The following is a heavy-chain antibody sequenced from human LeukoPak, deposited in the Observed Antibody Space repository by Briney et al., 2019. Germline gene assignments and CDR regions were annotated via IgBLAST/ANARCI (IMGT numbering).Heavy chain of an antibody. J-gene: IGHJ4*02. D-gene: IGHD6-19*01. CDR3: ARGEYYSSGWYYFDY. Sequence: SEPLSLTCTVSGGSISSSPYYWGWIRQPPGQGLEWIGSIYYSGTTHYNPSLESRVTISVDTSKNQFSLKVSSVIAADTAVYYCARGEYYSSGWYYFDYWGQGTLVTVSS. V-gene: IGHV4-39*07. CDR2: IYYSGTT. CDR1: GGSISSSPYY.